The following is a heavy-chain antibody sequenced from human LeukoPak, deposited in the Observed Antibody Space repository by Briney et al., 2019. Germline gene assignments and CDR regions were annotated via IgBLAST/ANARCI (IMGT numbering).Heavy chain of an antibody. D-gene: IGHD3-10*01. Sequence: PSETLSLTCAVYGGSFSGYYWSWIRQPPGKGLEWIGEINHSGSTNYNPSLKSRVTISVDTSKNQFSLKLSSVTAADTAVYYCARVGVLWFGELSLYHYYYYMDVWGKGTTVTVSS. V-gene: IGHV4-34*01. CDR2: INHSGST. CDR1: GGSFSGYY. CDR3: ARVGVLWFGELSLYHYYYYMDV. J-gene: IGHJ6*03.